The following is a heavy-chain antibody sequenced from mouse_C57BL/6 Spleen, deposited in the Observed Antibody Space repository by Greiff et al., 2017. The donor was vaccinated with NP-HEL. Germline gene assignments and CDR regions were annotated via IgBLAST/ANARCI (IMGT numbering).Heavy chain of an antibody. CDR1: GYAFTNYL. J-gene: IGHJ3*01. CDR3: ARYDYDRGFAY. V-gene: IGHV1-54*01. D-gene: IGHD2-4*01. CDR2: INPGSGGT. Sequence: VQLQQSRAELVRPGTSVKVSCKASGYAFTNYLIEWVKQRPGQGLEWIGVINPGSGGTNYNEKFKGKATLTADKSSSTAYMQLSSLTSEDSAVYFCARYDYDRGFAYWGQGTLVTVSA.